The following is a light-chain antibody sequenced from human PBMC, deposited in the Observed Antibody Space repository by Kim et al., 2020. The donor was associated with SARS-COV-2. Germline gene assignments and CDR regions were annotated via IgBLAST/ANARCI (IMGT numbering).Light chain of an antibody. J-gene: IGKJ1*01. CDR2: GAS. Sequence: SPGERAALSCRASESVSSRYLGWYQQKPGQAPRLLIYGASSRATGIPDRFSGSGSGTDFTLTISRLEPEDFAVYYCQQYDSSYRTFGQGTKVEIK. CDR3: QQYDSSYRT. V-gene: IGKV3-20*01. CDR1: ESVSSRY.